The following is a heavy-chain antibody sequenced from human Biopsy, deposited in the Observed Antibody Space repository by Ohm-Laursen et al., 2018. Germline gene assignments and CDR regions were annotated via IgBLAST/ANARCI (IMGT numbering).Heavy chain of an antibody. J-gene: IGHJ3*01. CDR2: IGGGGSPT. D-gene: IGHD2-21*02. CDR1: GFTFRNYA. CDR3: SKLGGDPAPFDRASDV. V-gene: IGHV3-23*01. Sequence: SLRLSCAASGFTFRNYALTWVRQAPGKVPEWVSAIGGGGSPTLYADSVKGRFTISRDDSKNTLYLQMNSLRVEDTAVYFCSKLGGDPAPFDRASDVWSRGTKVTVSS.